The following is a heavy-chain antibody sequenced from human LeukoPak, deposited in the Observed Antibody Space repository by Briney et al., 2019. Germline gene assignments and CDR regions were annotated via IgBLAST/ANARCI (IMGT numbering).Heavy chain of an antibody. V-gene: IGHV4-34*01. CDR1: GGSFSGYY. CDR3: ARESPYCSSTSCYVRYYYYMDV. CDR2: INHSGST. J-gene: IGHJ6*03. Sequence: PSETLSLTCAVYGGSFSGYYWSWIRQPPGKGLEWIGEINHSGSTNYNPSLKSRVTISVDTSKNQSSLKLSSVTAADTAVYYCARESPYCSSTSCYVRYYYYMDVWGKGTTVTVSS. D-gene: IGHD2-2*01.